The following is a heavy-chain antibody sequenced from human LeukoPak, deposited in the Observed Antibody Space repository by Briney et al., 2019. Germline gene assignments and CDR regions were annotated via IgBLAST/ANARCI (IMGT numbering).Heavy chain of an antibody. J-gene: IGHJ4*02. CDR1: GYTFTSYY. CDR2: INPSDGST. Sequence: ASVKVSCKASGYTFTSYYMYWVRQAPGLGLEWMGIINPSDGSTTYAQKFQGRVTMTRDTSTSTVYMELSSLRSEDTAVYYCAKVVDYYDSLDYFDYWGQGTLVTVSS. V-gene: IGHV1-46*01. D-gene: IGHD3-22*01. CDR3: AKVVDYYDSLDYFDY.